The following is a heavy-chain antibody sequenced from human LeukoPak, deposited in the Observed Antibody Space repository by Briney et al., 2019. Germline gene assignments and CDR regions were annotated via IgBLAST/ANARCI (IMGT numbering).Heavy chain of an antibody. CDR3: TRDYGYNGYVGAFDT. V-gene: IGHV3-49*03. J-gene: IGHJ3*02. Sequence: PGGSLRLSCTASGFTFGDYVVNYFRQAPGKGPEWVAFIRSKTYGGTAEYAASVKGRFTISRDDSKSVAYLQMNSLKIEDTAVYYCTRDYGYNGYVGAFDTWGQGTMVTVSS. CDR2: IRSKTYGGTA. CDR1: GFTFGDYV. D-gene: IGHD5-12*01.